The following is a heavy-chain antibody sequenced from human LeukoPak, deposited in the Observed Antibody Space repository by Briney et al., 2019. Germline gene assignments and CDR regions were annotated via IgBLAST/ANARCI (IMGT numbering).Heavy chain of an antibody. Sequence: SETLSLTCTVSGGSISSYYWSWIRQPPGKGLEWIGYIFYSGSTHYNPSLQSRVTISLDTSKNQFSLKLSSVTAADTAVYYCXRHXVAVAGTDYFDYWGQGTLVTVSS. CDR3: XRHXVAVAGTDYFDY. CDR1: GGSISSYY. V-gene: IGHV4-59*08. CDR2: IFYSGST. D-gene: IGHD6-19*01. J-gene: IGHJ4*02.